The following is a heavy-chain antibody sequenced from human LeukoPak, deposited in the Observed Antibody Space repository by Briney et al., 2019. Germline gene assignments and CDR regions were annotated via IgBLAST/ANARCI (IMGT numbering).Heavy chain of an antibody. J-gene: IGHJ6*03. V-gene: IGHV4-59*01. D-gene: IGHD6-6*01. CDR3: ARVSSYSSSLGIYYYYYMDV. Sequence: SXTLSLTCTVSGGSISSYYWSWIRQPPGKRMEWIGYIYYSGSTNYNPSLKRRVTISVEKSKNQFSLKLRYRTAADTAVYYCARVSSYSSSLGIYYYYYMDVWGKGTTVTVSS. CDR2: IYYSGST. CDR1: GGSISSYY.